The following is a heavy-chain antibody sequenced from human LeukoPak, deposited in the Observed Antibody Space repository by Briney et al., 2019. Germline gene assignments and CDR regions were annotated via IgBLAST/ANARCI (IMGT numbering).Heavy chain of an antibody. D-gene: IGHD6-13*01. CDR1: GFTFSSYH. Sequence: GGSLRLSCAASGFTFSSYHMNWVRQAPGKGLEWVSYISISGDNIYYADSVKGRFTISRDNAKSSLYLQMNSLRAEDTAVYYCARALPSSWYYFDYWGQGTLVTVSS. CDR2: ISISGDNI. V-gene: IGHV3-48*03. CDR3: ARALPSSWYYFDY. J-gene: IGHJ4*02.